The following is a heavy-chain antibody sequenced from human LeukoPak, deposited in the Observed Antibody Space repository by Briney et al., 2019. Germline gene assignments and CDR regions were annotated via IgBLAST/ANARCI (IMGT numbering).Heavy chain of an antibody. CDR3: SKESNYDSSGYGN. D-gene: IGHD3-22*01. Sequence: PGGSLRLSCASSGFVFSIYGIHWVRQAPGKGLEWVSFIRFDGTTQYYADSVKGRFTISRDNSKFTVHLLMTSLRPEDTAVYYCSKESNYDSSGYGNRGQGTLVTVSS. V-gene: IGHV3-30*02. J-gene: IGHJ4*02. CDR2: IRFDGTTQ. CDR1: GFVFSIYG.